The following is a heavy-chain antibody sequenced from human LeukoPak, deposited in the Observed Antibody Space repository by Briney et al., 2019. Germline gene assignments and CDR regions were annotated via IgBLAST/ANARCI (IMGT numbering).Heavy chain of an antibody. CDR3: ARRFDS. CDR2: ISKSGTEI. CDR1: GFSFSDYE. V-gene: IGHV3-48*03. Sequence: PGGSLRLSCAVSGFSFSDYEMNWVRQAPGKGLECLSYISKSGTEIYYADSVKGRSTISRDSAKGSLYLQMNSLREDDTAIYYCARRFDSWGQGTLVTVSS. J-gene: IGHJ4*02.